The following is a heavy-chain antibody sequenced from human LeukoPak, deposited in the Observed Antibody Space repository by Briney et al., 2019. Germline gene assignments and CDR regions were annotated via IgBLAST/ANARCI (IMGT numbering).Heavy chain of an antibody. CDR2: IYSGGST. Sequence: GGSLRLSCAASGFTVSSNYMSWVRQAPGKGLEWVSVIYSGGSTYYADSVKGRFTISRDSSKNTLYLQMNSLRAEDTAVYYCARDSCGGDCAWPQYFQHWGQGTLVTVSS. V-gene: IGHV3-53*01. CDR3: ARDSCGGDCAWPQYFQH. J-gene: IGHJ1*01. CDR1: GFTVSSNY. D-gene: IGHD2-21*02.